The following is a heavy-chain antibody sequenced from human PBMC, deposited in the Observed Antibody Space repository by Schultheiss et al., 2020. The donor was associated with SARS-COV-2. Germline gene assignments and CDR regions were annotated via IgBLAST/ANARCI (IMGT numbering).Heavy chain of an antibody. D-gene: IGHD4-17*01. V-gene: IGHV4-59*01. CDR3: ARAYGDYFVNFYY. J-gene: IGHJ4*02. Sequence: SETLSLTCTVSAGSIDNYYWTWIRQPPGKGLEWIGSIIYSGSTYYTPSLKSRVTISIDTSKNQFSLKVRSVTAADTAVYYCARAYGDYFVNFYYWGQGTLVTVSS. CDR2: IIYSGST. CDR1: AGSIDNYY.